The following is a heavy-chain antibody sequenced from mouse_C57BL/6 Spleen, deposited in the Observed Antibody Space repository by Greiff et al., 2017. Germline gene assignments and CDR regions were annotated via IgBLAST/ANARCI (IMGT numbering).Heavy chain of an antibody. CDR2: IDPEDGDT. CDR1: GFNIKDYY. Sequence: VQLQQSEAELVRPGASVKLSCTASGFNIKDYYMHWVKQRPEQGLEWIGRIDPEDGDTEYAPKFQGKATMTADTSSNTAYLQLSSLTSEDTAVYYCTCITTVVATDYWGQGTTLTVSS. J-gene: IGHJ2*01. D-gene: IGHD1-1*01. CDR3: TCITTVVATDY. V-gene: IGHV14-1*01.